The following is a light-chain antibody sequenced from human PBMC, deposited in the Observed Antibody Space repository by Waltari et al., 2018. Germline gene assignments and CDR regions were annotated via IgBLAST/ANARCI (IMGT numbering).Light chain of an antibody. V-gene: IGKV3-20*01. J-gene: IGKJ4*01. CDR2: AAS. CDR1: QSVSNTY. CDR3: QYFDTSPPDIT. Sequence: EIVLTQSPATLSLSPGERAALSCRASQSVSNTYLAWYQQKPGQAPRLLISAASIRAPGIPDRFSGSGSGTDVTLTISRLEPEDFAVYYCQYFDTSPPDITFGGGAKVEMK.